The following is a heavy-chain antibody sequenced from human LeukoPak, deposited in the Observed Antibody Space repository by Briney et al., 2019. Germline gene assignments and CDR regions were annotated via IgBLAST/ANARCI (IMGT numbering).Heavy chain of an antibody. Sequence: ASVKVSCKASGYTFTSYAMHWVRQAPGQRLEWMGWINAGNGNTKYSQKFQGRVSITRDTSASTAYMELSSLRSEDTAVYYCARGTSTWYEDCWGQGTLVTVSS. J-gene: IGHJ4*02. V-gene: IGHV1-3*01. CDR3: ARGTSTWYEDC. CDR1: GYTFTSYA. D-gene: IGHD6-13*01. CDR2: INAGNGNT.